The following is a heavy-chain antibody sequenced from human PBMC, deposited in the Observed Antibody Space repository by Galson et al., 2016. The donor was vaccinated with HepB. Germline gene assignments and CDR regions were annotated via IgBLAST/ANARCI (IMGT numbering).Heavy chain of an antibody. J-gene: IGHJ4*02. CDR2: IDPEDGKT. CDR3: ATAATSVSTHYFDS. CDR1: GYTFIDYY. V-gene: IGHV1-69-2*01. Sequence: VKVSCKVSGYTFIDYYMHWVLQAPGGGLEWVGLIDPEDGKTIFAEKLRDRVILSADTSTNTAYLELSSLRIEDTAMYYCATAATSVSTHYFDSWGQGTLVSVSS.